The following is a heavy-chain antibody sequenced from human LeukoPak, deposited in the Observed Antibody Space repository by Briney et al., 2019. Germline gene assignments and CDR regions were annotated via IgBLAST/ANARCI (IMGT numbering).Heavy chain of an antibody. CDR2: IYYSGST. D-gene: IGHD4-17*01. V-gene: IGHV4-39*01. Sequence: PSETLSLTCTVSGGSISSSSYYWGWIRQPPGKGLEWIGSIYYSGSTYYNPSLKSRVTISVDTSKNQFSLKLSSVTAADTAVYYCASPFYGDYSLAYWYFDLWGRGTLVTVSS. CDR3: ASPFYGDYSLAYWYFDL. CDR1: GGSISSSSYY. J-gene: IGHJ2*01.